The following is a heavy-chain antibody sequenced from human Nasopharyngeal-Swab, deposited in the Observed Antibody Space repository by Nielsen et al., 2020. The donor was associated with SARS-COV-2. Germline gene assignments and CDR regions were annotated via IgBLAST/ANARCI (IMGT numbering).Heavy chain of an antibody. CDR3: ARDGSYSGGAFDI. D-gene: IGHD3-10*01. CDR1: GGSVSSPNYG. J-gene: IGHJ3*02. CDR2: IYYSGST. V-gene: IGHV4-61*01. Sequence: SETLSLTCAVSGGSVSSPNYGWSWIRQPPGKGLEWIGYIYYSGSTNYNPSLKSRVTISVDTSKNQFSLKLSSVTAADTAVYYCARDGSYSGGAFDIWGQGTMVTVSS.